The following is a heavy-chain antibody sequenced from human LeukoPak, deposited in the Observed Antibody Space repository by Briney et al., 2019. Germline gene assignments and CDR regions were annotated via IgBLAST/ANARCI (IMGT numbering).Heavy chain of an antibody. J-gene: IGHJ4*02. CDR1: GFTFSSYG. D-gene: IGHD1-26*01. CDR2: LSDSGITI. Sequence: PGGSLRLSCAASGFTFSSYGMNWVRQAPGKGLEWVSYLSDSGITIHYADSVKGRFTISRDNANNSLYLQMNSLRDEDTAVYYCARGGRGSFDFWGQGTPVTVSS. V-gene: IGHV3-48*02. CDR3: ARGGRGSFDF.